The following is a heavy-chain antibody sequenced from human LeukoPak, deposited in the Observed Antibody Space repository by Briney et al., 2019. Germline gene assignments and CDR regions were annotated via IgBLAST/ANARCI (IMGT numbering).Heavy chain of an antibody. CDR1: GFTFSSYS. V-gene: IGHV3-21*01. Sequence: GGSLRLSCAASGFTFSSYSMNWVRQAPGKGLEWVSSISSSSSYIYYADSVKGRFTISRDNAKNSLYLQMNSLRAEDTAVYYCARDSYDSSGHHNWFDPWGQGTLVTVSS. D-gene: IGHD3-22*01. CDR3: ARDSYDSSGHHNWFDP. CDR2: ISSSSSYI. J-gene: IGHJ5*02.